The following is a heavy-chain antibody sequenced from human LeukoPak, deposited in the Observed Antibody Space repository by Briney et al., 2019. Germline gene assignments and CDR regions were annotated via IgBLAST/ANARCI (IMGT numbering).Heavy chain of an antibody. CDR2: IYYSGST. J-gene: IGHJ4*02. CDR1: GGSISSCY. CDR3: ARGTFGGDRFDY. D-gene: IGHD3-16*01. V-gene: IGHV4-59*01. Sequence: PSETLSLTCTVSGGSISSCYWSWIRQPPGKGLEGIGYIYYSGSTNYNPALKSRVTISVDTSKNQFSLKLSSVTAAATAVYYCARGTFGGDRFDYWGQGTLVTVSS.